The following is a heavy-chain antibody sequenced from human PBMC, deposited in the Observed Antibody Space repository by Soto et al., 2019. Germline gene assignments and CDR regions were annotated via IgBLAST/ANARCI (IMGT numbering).Heavy chain of an antibody. D-gene: IGHD5-12*01. J-gene: IGHJ5*02. CDR1: GESFIGYY. Sequence: QVHLQQWGAGLLNPSETLSLTCAVYGESFIGYYWTWIRQPPGKGLEWIGEINHRGSANYNPSLKSRVTISVDTSNNQFSLKLSSVTAADTSVYYCARTDIVTTNCFDPWGQGTLVTVSS. V-gene: IGHV4-34*02. CDR3: ARTDIVTTNCFDP. CDR2: INHRGSA.